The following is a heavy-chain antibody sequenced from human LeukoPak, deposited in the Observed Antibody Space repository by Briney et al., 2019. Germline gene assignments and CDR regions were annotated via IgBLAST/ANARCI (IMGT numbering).Heavy chain of an antibody. D-gene: IGHD7-27*01. CDR2: IIPIFGTA. Sequence: SVKVSCKASGGTFSSYAISWVRQAPGQGLEWMGRIIPIFGTANYAQKFQGRVTITTDESTSTAYMELSSLGSEDTAVYYCARDSAWGPEFDYWGQGTLVTVSS. CDR1: GGTFSSYA. J-gene: IGHJ4*02. CDR3: ARDSAWGPEFDY. V-gene: IGHV1-69*05.